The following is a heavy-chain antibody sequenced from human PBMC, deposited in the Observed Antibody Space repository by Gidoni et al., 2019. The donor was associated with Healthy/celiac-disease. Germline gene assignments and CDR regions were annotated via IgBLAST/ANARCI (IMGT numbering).Heavy chain of an antibody. V-gene: IGHV3-21*01. D-gene: IGHD3-10*01. Sequence: EVQLVESGGGLVKPGGSLRLSCAASGFTFSSYSMNWVRQAPGKGLEWVSSISSSSSYIYYADSVKGRFTISRDNAKNSLYLQMNSLRAEDTAVYYCARTDRGVKIFDYWGQGTLVTVSS. J-gene: IGHJ4*02. CDR1: GFTFSSYS. CDR2: ISSSSSYI. CDR3: ARTDRGVKIFDY.